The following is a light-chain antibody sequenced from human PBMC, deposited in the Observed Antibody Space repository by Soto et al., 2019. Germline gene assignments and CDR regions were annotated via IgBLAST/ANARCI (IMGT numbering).Light chain of an antibody. CDR3: QSYGTGLSGLYV. CDR1: SSNIGAGKD. J-gene: IGLJ1*01. Sequence: QSVLTQPPSVSGAPGQTVTISCTGSSSNIGAGKDVHWYRQLPGAAPKFLISDSNHQPSGVPDRFSVSKSGASASLAITGLRAEDEGDYFCQSYGTGLSGLYVFGTGTKLTVL. CDR2: DSN. V-gene: IGLV1-40*01.